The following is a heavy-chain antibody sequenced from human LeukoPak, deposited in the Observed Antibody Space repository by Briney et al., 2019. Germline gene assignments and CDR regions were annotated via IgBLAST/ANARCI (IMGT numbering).Heavy chain of an antibody. CDR3: ARDGDVVVVAATQFDY. CDR2: ISSSSSYI. Sequence: PGGSLRLSCAASGFTFGSYSMNWVRQAPGKGLEWVSSISSSSSYIYYADSVKGRFTISRDNAKNSLYLQMNSLRAEDMAVYYCARDGDVVVVAATQFDYWGQGTLVTVSS. J-gene: IGHJ4*02. V-gene: IGHV3-21*01. D-gene: IGHD2-15*01. CDR1: GFTFGSYS.